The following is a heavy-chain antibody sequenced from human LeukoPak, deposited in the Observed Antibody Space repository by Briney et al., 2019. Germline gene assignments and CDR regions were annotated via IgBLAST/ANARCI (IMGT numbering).Heavy chain of an antibody. J-gene: IGHJ4*02. Sequence: GGSLRLSCAVSGITLSNYGMSWVRQAPGKGLEWVAGISDSGGSTNYADSVKGRFTISRDNPKNTLYLQMNSLRAEGTAVYFCAKRGVVIRVILVGFHKEAYYFESWGQGVLVTVSS. V-gene: IGHV3-23*01. CDR3: AKRGVVIRVILVGFHKEAYYFES. CDR1: GITLSNYG. CDR2: ISDSGGST. D-gene: IGHD3/OR15-3a*01.